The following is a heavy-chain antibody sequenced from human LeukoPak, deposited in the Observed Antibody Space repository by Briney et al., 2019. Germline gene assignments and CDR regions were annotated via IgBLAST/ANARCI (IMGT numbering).Heavy chain of an antibody. CDR2: ITSTSIYR. CDR1: GFTFSSYS. Sequence: KSGGSLRLSCAASGFTFSSYSMNWVRQAPGKGLEWVSSITSTSIYRYYADSVKGRFTISRDNAKNSLYLQMNSLTAEDSAVYYCASRRGSNRPFDYWGQGTLVTVSS. J-gene: IGHJ4*02. CDR3: ASRRGSNRPFDY. D-gene: IGHD1-26*01. V-gene: IGHV3-21*01.